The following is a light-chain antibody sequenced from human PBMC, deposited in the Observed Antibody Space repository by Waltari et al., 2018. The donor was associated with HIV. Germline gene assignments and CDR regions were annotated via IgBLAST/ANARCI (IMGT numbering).Light chain of an antibody. Sequence: QSVLTQPPSASGTPGQRVTISCSGSSSSIGSNTVNWFKQLQGTAPKLVNASKNLRPSGFPDRSTASKSATSASLAISGLQSEKGAGYYYAAWDDSLDGFCEFGGGTKLTVL. CDR1: SSSIGSNT. J-gene: IGLJ3*02. V-gene: IGLV1-44*01. CDR3: AAWDDSLDGFCE. CDR2: SKN.